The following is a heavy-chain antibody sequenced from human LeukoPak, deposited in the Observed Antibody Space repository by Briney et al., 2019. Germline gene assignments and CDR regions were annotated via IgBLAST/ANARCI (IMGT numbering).Heavy chain of an antibody. CDR2: FDPEDGET. CDR3: ATDFVVVPAAMGSSGFDP. J-gene: IGHJ5*02. CDR1: GYTLTELS. Sequence: GASVKVSCKVSGYTLTELSMHRVRQAPGKGLEWMGGFDPEDGETIYAQKFQGRVTMTEDTSTDTAYMDLSSLRSEDTAVYYCATDFVVVPAAMGSSGFDPWGQGTLVTVSS. D-gene: IGHD2-2*01. V-gene: IGHV1-24*01.